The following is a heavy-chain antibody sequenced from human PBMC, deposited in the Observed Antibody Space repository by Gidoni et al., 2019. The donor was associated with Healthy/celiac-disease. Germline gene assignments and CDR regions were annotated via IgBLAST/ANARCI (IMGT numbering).Heavy chain of an antibody. CDR3: ATDGTSSWYRYYYYYGMDV. Sequence: QVQLVQSGAEVKKPGASVKVSCKVSGYTLTALSMHWVRQAPGKGLEWMGGFDPEDGETIYAQKFQGRVTMTEDTSTDTAYMELSSLRSEDTAVYYCATDGTSSWYRYYYYYGMDVWGQGTTVTVSS. D-gene: IGHD6-13*01. J-gene: IGHJ6*02. CDR1: GYTLTALS. CDR2: FDPEDGET. V-gene: IGHV1-24*01.